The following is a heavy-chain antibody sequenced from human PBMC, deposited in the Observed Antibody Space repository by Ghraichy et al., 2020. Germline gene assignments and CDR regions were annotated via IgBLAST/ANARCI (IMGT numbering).Heavy chain of an antibody. CDR3: ARSTITIFGPAGYYFYGMDV. J-gene: IGHJ6*02. Sequence: GGSLRLCCAASGFTFSSYSMNWVRQAPGKGLDWVSSISSSSSYIHYADSVKGRFTISRDNAKNSVYLQMNSLRAEDTAVYYCARSTITIFGPAGYYFYGMDVWGQGTTITVSS. CDR2: ISSSSSYI. CDR1: GFTFSSYS. D-gene: IGHD3-3*01. V-gene: IGHV3-21*01.